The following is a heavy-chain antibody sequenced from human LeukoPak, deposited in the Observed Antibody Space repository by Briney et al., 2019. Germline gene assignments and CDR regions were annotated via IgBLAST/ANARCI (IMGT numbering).Heavy chain of an antibody. J-gene: IGHJ6*03. CDR1: GYSISSGYY. CDR2: IYHSGRT. CDR3: ARLKQGRGVKPPLTYYYYMDV. V-gene: IGHV4-38-2*02. Sequence: PSETLSLTCTVSGYSISSGYYWGWIRQPPGKGLEWIGSIYHSGRTFYNPSLKSRVTISVDTSKNQFSLKLSSVTAADTAVYYCARLKQGRGVKPPLTYYYYMDVWGKGTTVTISS. D-gene: IGHD3-10*01.